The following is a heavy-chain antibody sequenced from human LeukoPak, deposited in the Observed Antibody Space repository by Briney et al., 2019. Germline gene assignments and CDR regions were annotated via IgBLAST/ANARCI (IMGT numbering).Heavy chain of an antibody. CDR3: ARDFQGLHIDY. J-gene: IGHJ4*02. D-gene: IGHD2/OR15-2a*01. CDR1: GGSISSSNW. CDR2: IYHSGST. Sequence: SETLSLTCTVSGGSISSSNWWSWVRPPPGKGLEWIGEIYHSGSTNYNPSLKSRVTISVDKSKNQFSLKLSSVTAADTAVYYCARDFQGLHIDYWGQGTLVTVSS. V-gene: IGHV4-4*02.